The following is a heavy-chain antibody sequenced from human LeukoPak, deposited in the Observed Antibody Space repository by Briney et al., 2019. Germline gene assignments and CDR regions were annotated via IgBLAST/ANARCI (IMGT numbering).Heavy chain of an antibody. V-gene: IGHV3-48*04. CDR1: GFNFGIYS. D-gene: IGHD3-16*01. Sequence: GGSLRLSCAGSGFNFGIYSMDWVRQAPGKGLEWVAYVGAGSTGIFYAASVKGRFSISRDNAQKSLYLQMNSLRAEDTAIYYCVREKGGFGFVLWGRGTLVTVSS. J-gene: IGHJ4*02. CDR3: VREKGGFGFVL. CDR2: VGAGSTGI.